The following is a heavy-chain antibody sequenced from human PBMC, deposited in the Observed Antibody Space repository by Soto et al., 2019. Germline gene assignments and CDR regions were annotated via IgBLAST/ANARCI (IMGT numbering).Heavy chain of an antibody. Sequence: GGSLRLSCTASGFTFSSYAMTWIRQAPGKGLEWVSYISSSGSVMYYADSVKGRCTISRDNARNSLYLHIRSLRAEDTAVYYCARADWQRRDWNDPFDYWGQGTLVTAPQ. CDR3: ARADWQRRDWNDPFDY. CDR1: GFTFSSYA. V-gene: IGHV3-11*01. J-gene: IGHJ4*02. D-gene: IGHD1-1*01. CDR2: ISSSGSVM.